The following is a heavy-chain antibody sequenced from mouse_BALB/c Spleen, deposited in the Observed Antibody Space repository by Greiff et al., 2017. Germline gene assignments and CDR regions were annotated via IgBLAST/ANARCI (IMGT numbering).Heavy chain of an antibody. CDR2: INPSNGRT. CDR3: ALYYGYDGGFAY. CDR1: GYTFTSYW. D-gene: IGHD2-2*01. V-gene: IGHV1S81*02. J-gene: IGHJ3*01. Sequence: VQLQQPGAELVKPGASVKLSCKASGYTFTSYWMHWVKQRPGQGLEWIGEINPSNGRTNYNEKFKSKATLTVDKSSSTAYMQLSSLTSEDSAVYYCALYYGYDGGFAYWGQGTLVTVSA.